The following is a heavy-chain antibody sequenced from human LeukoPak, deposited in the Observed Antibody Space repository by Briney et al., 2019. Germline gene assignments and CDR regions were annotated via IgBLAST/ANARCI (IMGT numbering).Heavy chain of an antibody. CDR2: INAGNGNT. CDR1: GYTFTSYA. J-gene: IGHJ5*02. V-gene: IGHV1-3*01. CDR3: ARDRHDILTGDNWFDP. Sequence: ASVKVSCKASGYTFTSYAMHWVRQAPGQRLEWMGWINAGNGNTKYSQKFQGRVTITRDTSASTAYMELSSLRSEDTAVYYCARDRHDILTGDNWFDPWGQGTLVTVSP. D-gene: IGHD3-9*01.